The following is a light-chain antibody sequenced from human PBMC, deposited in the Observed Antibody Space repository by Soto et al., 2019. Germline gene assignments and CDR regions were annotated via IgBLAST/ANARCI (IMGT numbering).Light chain of an antibody. V-gene: IGKV1-5*03. CDR2: KAS. CDR3: QQYSTYTPRT. J-gene: IGKJ1*01. Sequence: ITMTQSPSALSAYVGDRVTITRRASQSISIWLAWYQQKPGKAPKILIYKASSLESGVPSRFSGSGSGTEFTLTISSLQPDDFATYYCQQYSTYTPRTFGQGTKVDIK. CDR1: QSISIW.